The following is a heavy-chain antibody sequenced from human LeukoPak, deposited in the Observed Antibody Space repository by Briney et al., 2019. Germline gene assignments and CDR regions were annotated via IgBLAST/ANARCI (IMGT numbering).Heavy chain of an antibody. CDR3: ARIWLRAFDI. Sequence: GESLKISCKGSGYSFTNYWIAWVRQMPGKGLEWMGIIYPDDSDTRYSPSFQGRVTISADKSISTAYLQWRSLKASDTAMYYCARIWLRAFDIWGQGTMVTISS. D-gene: IGHD3-16*01. V-gene: IGHV5-51*01. CDR1: GYSFTNYW. J-gene: IGHJ3*02. CDR2: IYPDDSDT.